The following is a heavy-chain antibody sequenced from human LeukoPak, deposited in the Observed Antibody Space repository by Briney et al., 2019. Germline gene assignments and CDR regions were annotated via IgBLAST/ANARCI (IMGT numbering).Heavy chain of an antibody. CDR2: ISSSSSYI. J-gene: IGHJ6*02. CDR3: ARDQPHYYGSGSYYKGNGMDV. CDR1: GFTFSSYS. Sequence: GGSLRLSCAASGFTFSSYSMNWVRQAPGKGLERVSSISSSSSYIYYADSVKGRFTISRDNAKNSLYLQMNSLRAEDTAVYYCARDQPHYYGSGSYYKGNGMDVWGQGTTVTVSS. V-gene: IGHV3-21*01. D-gene: IGHD3-10*01.